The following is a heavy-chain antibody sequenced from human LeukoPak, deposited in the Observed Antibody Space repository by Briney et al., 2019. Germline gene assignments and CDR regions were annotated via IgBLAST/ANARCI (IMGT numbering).Heavy chain of an antibody. CDR3: AVAADGTFWFDP. CDR2: IYPGDSDT. J-gene: IGHJ5*02. V-gene: IGHV5-51*01. Sequence: GESLKISCKGSGYIFTRYWIGWVRKMPGKGLEWMGIIYPGDSDTRYSPSFQGQVTISVDKSISTAHLQWGSLKASDTAMYYCAVAADGTFWFDPWGQGTVVTVSS. CDR1: GYIFTRYW. D-gene: IGHD6-13*01.